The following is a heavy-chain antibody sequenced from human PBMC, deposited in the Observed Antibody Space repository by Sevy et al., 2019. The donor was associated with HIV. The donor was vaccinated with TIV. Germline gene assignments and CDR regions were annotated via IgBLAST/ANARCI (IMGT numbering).Heavy chain of an antibody. D-gene: IGHD6-13*01. Sequence: GGSLRLSCAASGFTFSSYAMSWVRQAPGKGLEWVSAISDSGGSTYYADSVKGRFTISRDNSKNTLYLQMNSLRAEDTAVYYCAKDSWVAAAGTLDYWGQGTLVTVSS. V-gene: IGHV3-23*01. CDR1: GFTFSSYA. CDR3: AKDSWVAAAGTLDY. CDR2: ISDSGGST. J-gene: IGHJ4*02.